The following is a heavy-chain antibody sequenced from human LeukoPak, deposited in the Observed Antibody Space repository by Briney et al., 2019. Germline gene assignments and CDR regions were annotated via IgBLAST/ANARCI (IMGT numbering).Heavy chain of an antibody. CDR2: IYSSGST. Sequence: PSETLSLTCTVSGGSTSNYYWSWIRQPAGKGLEWIGRIYSSGSTNYNSSLKSRVTMSVDTSKNQFSLKLTSVTAADTAVYYCAREGLYCTHGVCYEYWGQGTLVTVSS. J-gene: IGHJ4*02. V-gene: IGHV4-4*07. CDR3: AREGLYCTHGVCYEY. D-gene: IGHD2-8*01. CDR1: GGSTSNYY.